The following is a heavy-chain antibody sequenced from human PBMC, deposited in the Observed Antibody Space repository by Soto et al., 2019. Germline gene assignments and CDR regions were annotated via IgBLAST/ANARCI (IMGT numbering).Heavy chain of an antibody. Sequence: EVQLLESGGGLVQPGGSRRLSGAASGFTFSSYAMSWVRQAPGRGLEWVSAISGSGGSTYYADSVKGRFTISRDNSKNTLYLQMNSLRAEDTAVYYCARRSSGWYFDYWGQGTLVTVSS. CDR2: ISGSGGST. V-gene: IGHV3-23*01. CDR3: ARRSSGWYFDY. J-gene: IGHJ4*02. D-gene: IGHD6-19*01. CDR1: GFTFSSYA.